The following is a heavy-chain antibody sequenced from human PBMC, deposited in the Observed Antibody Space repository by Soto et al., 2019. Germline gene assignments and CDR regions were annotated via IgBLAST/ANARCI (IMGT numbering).Heavy chain of an antibody. CDR1: GGSFSGYY. Sequence: ETLSLTCAAYGGSFSGYYWSWIRQPPGKGLEWIGEINHSGSTNYNPSLKSRVTISVDTSKNQFSLKLSSVTAADTAVYYCASRTTRHYYYYYGMDVWGQGTTVTVSS. CDR3: ASRTTRHYYYYYGMDV. CDR2: INHSGST. D-gene: IGHD1-1*01. V-gene: IGHV4-34*01. J-gene: IGHJ6*02.